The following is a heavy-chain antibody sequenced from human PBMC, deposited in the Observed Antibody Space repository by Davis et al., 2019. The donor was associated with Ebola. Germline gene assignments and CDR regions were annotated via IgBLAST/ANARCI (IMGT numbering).Heavy chain of an antibody. V-gene: IGHV3-23*01. J-gene: IGHJ6*02. Sequence: PGGSLRLSCAASGFTFSSYAMSWVRQAPGKGLEWVSAISGSGGSTYYADSVKGRFTISRDNSKNTLYLQMNSLRAEDTAVYYCAKEEDDFWSGYYRQSYGMDVWGQGTTVTVSS. CDR3: AKEEDDFWSGYYRQSYGMDV. CDR2: ISGSGGST. CDR1: GFTFSSYA. D-gene: IGHD3-3*01.